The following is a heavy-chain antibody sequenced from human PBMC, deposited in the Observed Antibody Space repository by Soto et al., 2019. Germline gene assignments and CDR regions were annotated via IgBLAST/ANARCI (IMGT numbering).Heavy chain of an antibody. CDR3: AREFWSGPFDY. CDR2: IWNDGSNK. J-gene: IGHJ4*02. D-gene: IGHD3-3*01. V-gene: IGHV3-33*01. CDR1: GFTFSSYG. Sequence: QVQLVESGGGVVQPGRSLRLSCAASGFTFSSYGMHWVRQAPGKGLEWVAVIWNDGSNKYNADSVKGRFTISRDNSRNTLYLQVNRLRAEDTAVYYCAREFWSGPFDYWGQGTLVTVSS.